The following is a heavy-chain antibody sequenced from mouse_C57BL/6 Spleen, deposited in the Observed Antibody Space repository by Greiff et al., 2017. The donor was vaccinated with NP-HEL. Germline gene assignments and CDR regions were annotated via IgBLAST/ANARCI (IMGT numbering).Heavy chain of an antibody. CDR2: INPGSGGT. J-gene: IGHJ4*01. D-gene: IGHD2-1*01. Sequence: VQLQQSGAELVRPGTSVKVSCKASGYAFTNYLIEWVKQRPGQGLEWIGVINPGSGGTNYNEKFKGKATLTADKSSSTAYMQLSSLTSEYSAVYFCARSLLYDAMDYLGQGTSVTVSS. CDR3: ARSLLYDAMDY. V-gene: IGHV1-54*01. CDR1: GYAFTNYL.